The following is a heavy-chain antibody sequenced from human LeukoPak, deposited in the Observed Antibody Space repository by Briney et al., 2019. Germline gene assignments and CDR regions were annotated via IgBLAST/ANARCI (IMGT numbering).Heavy chain of an antibody. CDR1: GFSVSMKY. V-gene: IGHV3-53*01. Sequence: GESLRLSCAASGFSVSMKYMTWVRQAPGKGLEWVSVIFSGGTMYYADSVKGRFTVSRDNSKNMMYLQMNSLRAEDAAVYYCARFSGPGMQHYYYYMDVWGTGTTVTVSS. CDR2: IFSGGTM. J-gene: IGHJ6*03. D-gene: IGHD3-10*01. CDR3: ARFSGPGMQHYYYYMDV.